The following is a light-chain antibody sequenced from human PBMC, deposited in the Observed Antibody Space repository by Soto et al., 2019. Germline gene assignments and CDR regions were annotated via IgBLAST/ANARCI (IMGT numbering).Light chain of an antibody. CDR3: QQYDNSPVYT. CDR1: QSVRSAY. V-gene: IGKV3-20*01. Sequence: VLTQSPGTLSLSPGERATLSCRAGQSVRSAYLAWYQQKPGQAPRLLIYGGSNRATGIPDRFSGSGSGTDFTLPISRLEPEDSAVYYCQQYDNSPVYTFGQGTKLEIK. CDR2: GGS. J-gene: IGKJ2*01.